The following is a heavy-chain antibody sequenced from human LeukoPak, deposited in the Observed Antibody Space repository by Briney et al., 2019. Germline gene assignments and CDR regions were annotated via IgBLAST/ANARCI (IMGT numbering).Heavy chain of an antibody. J-gene: IGHJ4*02. V-gene: IGHV3-23*01. CDR3: ARDRSSGWGLDY. Sequence: GGSLRLSCAASGFTFSSYAMSWVRQAPGKGLEWVSAISGSGGSTYYADSVKGRFTISRDNSKNTLYLQMNSLRAEDTAVYYCARDRSSGWGLDYWGQGTLVTVSS. CDR1: GFTFSSYA. D-gene: IGHD6-19*01. CDR2: ISGSGGST.